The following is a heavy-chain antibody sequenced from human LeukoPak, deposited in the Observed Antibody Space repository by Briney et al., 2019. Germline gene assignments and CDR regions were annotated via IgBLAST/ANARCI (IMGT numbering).Heavy chain of an antibody. D-gene: IGHD6-13*01. CDR1: GFTFSTYW. Sequence: GGSLRLSCAASGFTFSTYWMHWVRQVPGKGLVWVSGINTDGSSRSYADSVKGRFTISRDNAKNTQYLQMNSLRAEDTAVYYCARDHSSWEVPSDYWGQGTLVTVSS. V-gene: IGHV3-74*01. J-gene: IGHJ4*02. CDR2: INTDGSSR. CDR3: ARDHSSWEVPSDY.